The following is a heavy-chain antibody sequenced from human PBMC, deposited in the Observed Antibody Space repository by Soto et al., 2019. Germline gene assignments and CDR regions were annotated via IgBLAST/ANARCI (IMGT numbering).Heavy chain of an antibody. J-gene: IGHJ5*02. CDR2: IYYSGST. CDR3: ARGSYYDISGYYGP. Sequence: SETLSLTCTVSGGSISSGGYYWSWIRQHPGKGLEWIGYIYYSGSTYYNPSLKSRVTISVDTSKNQFSLKLSSVTAADTAVYYCARGSYYDISGYYGPGGQGTLVTVSS. CDR1: GGSISSGGYY. D-gene: IGHD3-22*01. V-gene: IGHV4-31*03.